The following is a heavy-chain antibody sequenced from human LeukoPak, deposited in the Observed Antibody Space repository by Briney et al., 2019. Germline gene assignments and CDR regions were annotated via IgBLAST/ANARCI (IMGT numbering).Heavy chain of an antibody. D-gene: IGHD6-19*01. Sequence: GGSLRLSCAASGFTFGSYWMSWVRQAPGKGLEWVSAISGSGGSTYYADSVKGRFTTSRDNSKNTLYLQMNSLRAEDTAVYYCAKDLGLAVAGYYYYGMDVWGQGTTVTVSS. CDR3: AKDLGLAVAGYYYYGMDV. CDR1: GFTFGSYW. J-gene: IGHJ6*02. V-gene: IGHV3-23*01. CDR2: ISGSGGST.